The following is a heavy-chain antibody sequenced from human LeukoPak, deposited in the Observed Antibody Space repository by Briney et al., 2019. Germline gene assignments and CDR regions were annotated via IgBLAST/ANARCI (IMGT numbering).Heavy chain of an antibody. D-gene: IGHD5-18*01. CDR2: IYHSGST. J-gene: IGHJ4*02. V-gene: IGHV4-30-2*01. Sequence: PQALSLTCAVSGGSISSGGYSWSWIRQPPGKGLEWIGYIYHSGSTYYNPSLKSRVTISVDRSKNQFSLKLSSVTAAGTAVYYCASGYSYGIFDYWGQGTLVTVSS. CDR3: ASGYSYGIFDY. CDR1: GGSISSGGYS.